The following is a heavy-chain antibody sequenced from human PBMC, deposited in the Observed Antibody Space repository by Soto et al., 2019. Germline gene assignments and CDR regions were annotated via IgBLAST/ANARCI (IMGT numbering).Heavy chain of an antibody. V-gene: IGHV1-69*02. CDR1: GGTFSSYT. Sequence: QVQLVQSGAEVKKPGSSVKVSFKASGGTFSSYTISWVRQAPGQGLEWMGRIIPILGIANYAQKFQGRVTITADKSTSTAYMELSSLRSEDTAVYYCATPQPGIAVAGGDYWGQGTLVTVSS. J-gene: IGHJ4*02. D-gene: IGHD6-19*01. CDR2: IIPILGIA. CDR3: ATPQPGIAVAGGDY.